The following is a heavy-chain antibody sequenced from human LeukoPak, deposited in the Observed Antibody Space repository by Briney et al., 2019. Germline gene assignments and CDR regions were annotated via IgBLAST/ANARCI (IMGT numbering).Heavy chain of an antibody. D-gene: IGHD6-6*01. CDR1: GFTFSSYG. Sequence: PGGSLRLSCAASGFTFSSYGMHWVRQAPGKGLEWVAVISYDGSNKYYADSVKGRFTISRDNSKNTLYLQMNSLRAEDTAVYYCAKAAPGGSSDFDYWGQGTLVTVSS. V-gene: IGHV3-30*18. CDR2: ISYDGSNK. CDR3: AKAAPGGSSDFDY. J-gene: IGHJ4*02.